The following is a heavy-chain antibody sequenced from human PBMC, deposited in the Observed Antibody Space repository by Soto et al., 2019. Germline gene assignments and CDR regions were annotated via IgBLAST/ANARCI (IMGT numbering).Heavy chain of an antibody. CDR1: GFTFSNYA. D-gene: IGHD3-16*01. Sequence: GGSLRLSCAASGFTFSNYAMNWVRQAPGEGLEWVSGISVSGGSTYYAYSVRGRLTISRDNSKNSLYLQMNSLRVKDTAVYYCAKDRMGDRSSFDYWGQGTLVTVSS. CDR2: ISVSGGST. CDR3: AKDRMGDRSSFDY. J-gene: IGHJ4*01. V-gene: IGHV3-23*01.